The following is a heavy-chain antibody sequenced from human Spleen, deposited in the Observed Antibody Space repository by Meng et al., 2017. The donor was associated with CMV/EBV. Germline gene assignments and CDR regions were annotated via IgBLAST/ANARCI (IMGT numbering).Heavy chain of an antibody. Sequence: TFTSYGISWLRHAPGQGVEWMGWISAYNGNTNYAQKLEGRVTMTTDTSTSTAHMELRSLRSDDTAVYYCARVLGTMVRGVILPYYFDYWGQGTLVTVSS. CDR3: ARVLGTMVRGVILPYYFDY. J-gene: IGHJ4*02. CDR1: TFTSYG. D-gene: IGHD3-10*01. V-gene: IGHV1-18*01. CDR2: ISAYNGNT.